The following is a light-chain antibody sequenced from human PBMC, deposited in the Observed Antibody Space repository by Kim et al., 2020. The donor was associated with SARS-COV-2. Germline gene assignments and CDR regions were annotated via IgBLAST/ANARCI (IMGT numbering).Light chain of an antibody. Sequence: SAGGRATLFGRASQGVDSTYLAWYQQKPGQAPSLLFDSASRRATGIPDRFTASGSATDFTLTISSLEPEDFAVYYCHHYGSPPHIFGQGTRLEI. CDR3: HHYGSPPHI. V-gene: IGKV3-20*01. CDR1: QGVDSTY. CDR2: SAS. J-gene: IGKJ2*01.